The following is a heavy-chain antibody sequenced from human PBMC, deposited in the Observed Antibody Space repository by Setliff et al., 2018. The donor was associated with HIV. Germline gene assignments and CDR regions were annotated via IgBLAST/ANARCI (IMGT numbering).Heavy chain of an antibody. CDR3: ARVASGYDYGWLDP. CDR2: IDNDGRKT. J-gene: IGHJ5*02. CDR1: GFTFSTYW. Sequence: GGSLRLSCAASGFTFSTYWMHWVRQAPGKGLVWVSHIDNDGRKTTYADSVKGRFTVSRDNAKNTLYLQMNSLRAEDTAVYYCARVASGYDYGWLDPWGQGTPVTVSS. D-gene: IGHD5-12*01. V-gene: IGHV3-74*03.